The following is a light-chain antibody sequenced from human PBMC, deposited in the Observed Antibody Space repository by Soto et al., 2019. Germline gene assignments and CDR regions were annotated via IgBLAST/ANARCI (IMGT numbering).Light chain of an antibody. V-gene: IGKV1-5*01. CDR3: QQYNSYPS. Sequence: DIQMTQSPSTLSASVGDRVTITCRASQSISSWLAWYQQKPGKAPMLLIYDASSLKSGVPSRFSGSGSGTEFTLTISSLQPDDFATYCCQQYNSYPSFGGGTKVEIK. J-gene: IGKJ4*01. CDR1: QSISSW. CDR2: DAS.